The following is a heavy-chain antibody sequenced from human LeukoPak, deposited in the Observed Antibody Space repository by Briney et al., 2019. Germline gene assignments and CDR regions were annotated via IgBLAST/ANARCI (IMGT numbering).Heavy chain of an antibody. CDR2: IYPGDSDT. CDR3: ARAIHVDIPYAFDI. J-gene: IGHJ3*02. Sequence: GESLKISCKGSGHNFTNYWIGWVRQMPGKGLEWMGIIYPGDSDTRYSPSFQGQVTISADKSISTAYLQWSSLKASDTAMYYCARAIHVDIPYAFDIWGQGTMVTVSS. D-gene: IGHD2-2*03. CDR1: GHNFTNYW. V-gene: IGHV5-51*01.